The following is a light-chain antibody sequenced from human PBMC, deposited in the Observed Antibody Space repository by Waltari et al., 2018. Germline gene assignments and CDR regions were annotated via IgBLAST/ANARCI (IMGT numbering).Light chain of an antibody. V-gene: IGKV1-39*01. Sequence: DIQLTQSPSSLSASPRDRVTITCRASQSINSYLNWYQQKPGKAPKLLIYGTSSLQSGVPSRFSGSGSGTDFSLTINSLQPKDFAAYYCQQTYTTPYTFGQGTKLEIK. J-gene: IGKJ2*01. CDR2: GTS. CDR1: QSINSY. CDR3: QQTYTTPYT.